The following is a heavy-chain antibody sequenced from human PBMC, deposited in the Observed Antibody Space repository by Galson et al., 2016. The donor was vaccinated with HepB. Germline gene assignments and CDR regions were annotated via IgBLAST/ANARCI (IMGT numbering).Heavy chain of an antibody. CDR1: GGPMSSYF. D-gene: IGHD3-3*01. V-gene: IGHV4-59*01. CDR3: ARDHRHFDLWSRYYNPYFEP. Sequence: SETLSLTCTVSGGPMSSYFWTWIRQPPGQGLEWIGDIYYNGSTNCNPSLKSRVNLSIDTSKRQFSLNLSSVTAADTAVYYCARDHRHFDLWSRYYNPYFEPWGRGTLVTVSS. CDR2: IYYNGST. J-gene: IGHJ5*02.